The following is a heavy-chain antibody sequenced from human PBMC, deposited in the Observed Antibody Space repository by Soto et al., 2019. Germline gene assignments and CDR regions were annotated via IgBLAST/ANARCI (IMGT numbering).Heavy chain of an antibody. CDR2: IYHSGTT. J-gene: IGHJ4*02. CDR1: GGSISRGDYY. V-gene: IGHV4-30-4*01. D-gene: IGHD3-22*01. CDR3: ARDLHDTSGFYYES. Sequence: SETLSLTCSVSGGSISRGDYYWSWIRQPPGKGLDWIGYIYHSGTTYYNPSLKSRLTISVDTSKNHFPLKLSSVSAADTAVYFCARDLHDTSGFYYESWGKGGLVT.